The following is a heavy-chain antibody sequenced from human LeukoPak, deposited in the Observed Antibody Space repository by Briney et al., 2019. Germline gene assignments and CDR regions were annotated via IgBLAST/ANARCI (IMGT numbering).Heavy chain of an antibody. J-gene: IGHJ3*02. V-gene: IGHV4-30-4*01. CDR1: GGSISSGDYY. Sequence: TSQTLSLTCTVSGGSISSGDYYWSWIRQPPGKGLEWIGYIYYSGSTYYNPSLKSRVTISVDTSKNQFSLKLSSVTAADTAVYYCARVRDCSGGSCYSDINAFDIWGQGTMVTVSS. CDR2: IYYSGST. CDR3: ARVRDCSGGSCYSDINAFDI. D-gene: IGHD2-15*01.